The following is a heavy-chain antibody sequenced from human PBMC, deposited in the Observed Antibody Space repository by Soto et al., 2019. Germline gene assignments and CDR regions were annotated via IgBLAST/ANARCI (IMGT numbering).Heavy chain of an antibody. V-gene: IGHV4-39*01. D-gene: IGHD6-19*01. CDR1: GGSISSSSYY. J-gene: IGHJ3*02. CDR3: ARPGLSSSGCYGCGAFYI. Sequence: SETLSLTCTVSGGSISSSSYYWGWIRQPPGKGLEWIGSIYYSGSTYYNPSLKSRVTISVDTSKNQFSLKLSSVTAADTAVYYCARPGLSSSGCYGCGAFYIWGQGTTVPVSS. CDR2: IYYSGST.